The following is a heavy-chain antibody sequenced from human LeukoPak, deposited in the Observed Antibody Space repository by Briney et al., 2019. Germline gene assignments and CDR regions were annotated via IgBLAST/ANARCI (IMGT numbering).Heavy chain of an antibody. D-gene: IGHD6-19*01. J-gene: IGHJ4*02. V-gene: IGHV3-21*01. CDR3: ARDQGLLVVAGRFGY. CDR1: GFTFSSYS. CDR2: ISSSNSYI. Sequence: GGSLRLSCAASGFTFSSYSMNWVRQAPGKGLEWVSSISSSNSYIDNADSVKGRSTISRDNATNSLYLQMNSLRAEDTAVYYCARDQGLLVVAGRFGYWGQGTLVTVSS.